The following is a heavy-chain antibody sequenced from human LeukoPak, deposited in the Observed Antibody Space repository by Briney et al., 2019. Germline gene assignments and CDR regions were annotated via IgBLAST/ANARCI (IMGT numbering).Heavy chain of an antibody. J-gene: IGHJ6*03. CDR2: ISGSGGST. CDR1: GFTFSSYA. CDR3: AKKSGYYYKDYYYYYMDV. Sequence: GGSLRLSCAASGFTFSSYAMSWVRQAPGKGLEWVSAISGSGGSTYYADSVKGRFTISRDNSKNTLYLQMNSLRAEDTAVYYCAKKSGYYYKDYYYYYMDVWGKGTTVTVSS. D-gene: IGHD3-22*01. V-gene: IGHV3-23*01.